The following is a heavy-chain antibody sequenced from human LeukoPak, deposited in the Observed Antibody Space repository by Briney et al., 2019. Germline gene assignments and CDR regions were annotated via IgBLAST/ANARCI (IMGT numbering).Heavy chain of an antibody. J-gene: IGHJ6*02. D-gene: IGHD6-19*01. CDR2: IYYSGST. CDR3: AGAYSSGWYAYYYYYYGMDV. Sequence: SETLSLTCTVSGGSISSSSYYWGWIRQPPGKGLEWIGSIYYSGSTYYNPSLKSRVTISVDTSKNQFSLKLSSVTAADTAVYYCAGAYSSGWYAYYYYYYGMDVWGQGTTVTVSS. V-gene: IGHV4-39*01. CDR1: GGSISSSSYY.